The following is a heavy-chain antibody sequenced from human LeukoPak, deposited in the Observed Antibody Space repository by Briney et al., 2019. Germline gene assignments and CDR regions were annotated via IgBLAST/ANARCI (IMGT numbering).Heavy chain of an antibody. CDR3: ARAYCSGGSCYSWAYFDY. J-gene: IGHJ4*02. D-gene: IGHD2-15*01. CDR1: GGTFSSYA. V-gene: IGHV1-69*13. Sequence: ASVKVSCKASGGTFSSYAISWVRQAPGQGLEWMGGIIPIFGTANYAQKFQGRVTITADESTSTAYMELGSLRSEDTAVYYCARAYCSGGSCYSWAYFDYWGQGTLVTVSS. CDR2: IIPIFGTA.